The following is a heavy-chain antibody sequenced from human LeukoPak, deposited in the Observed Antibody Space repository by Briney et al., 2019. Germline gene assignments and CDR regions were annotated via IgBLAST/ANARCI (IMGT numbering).Heavy chain of an antibody. D-gene: IGHD5-12*01. Sequence: PSETLSLTCTVSGGSINTGSYYWSWIRQPAGKGLEWVGRVNPSGDTNYNPSLKSRVSISIETSKNQFSLNLNSVTAADTGMYYCVRGYNTGWYFDPWGRGTLVTVSS. J-gene: IGHJ2*01. CDR3: VRGYNTGWYFDP. V-gene: IGHV4-61*02. CDR2: VNPSGDT. CDR1: GGSINTGSYY.